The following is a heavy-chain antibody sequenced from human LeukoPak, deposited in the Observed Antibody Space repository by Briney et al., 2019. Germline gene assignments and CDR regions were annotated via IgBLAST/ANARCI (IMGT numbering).Heavy chain of an antibody. CDR1: GYTFTGYY. CDR2: INPNIGGT. V-gene: IGHV1-2*02. J-gene: IGHJ5*02. D-gene: IGHD2-15*01. Sequence: GASVKLSCKASGYTFTGYYMHWVPQAPRQRLEWMRWINPNIGGTNYAQKFQGRVTVTRDTSISTAYMELSRLRSDDTAVYYCARDYIVVVVAATQNWFDPWGQGTLVTVSS. CDR3: ARDYIVVVVAATQNWFDP.